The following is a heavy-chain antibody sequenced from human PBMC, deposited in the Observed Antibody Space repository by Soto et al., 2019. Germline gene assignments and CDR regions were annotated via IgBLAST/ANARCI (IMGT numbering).Heavy chain of an antibody. CDR3: ARCSSTSCYIMASFDY. Sequence: EVQLVESGGGVVRPGGSLRLSCAASGFTFDDYAMSWVRQAPGKGLEWVAGINWNGRSTTYADSLKGRFTISRDNANNSLNLQINSLRAEDTTLYFCARCSSTSCYIMASFDYWGQGTLVTVSS. J-gene: IGHJ4*02. V-gene: IGHV3-20*04. CDR1: GFTFDDYA. CDR2: INWNGRST. D-gene: IGHD2-2*02.